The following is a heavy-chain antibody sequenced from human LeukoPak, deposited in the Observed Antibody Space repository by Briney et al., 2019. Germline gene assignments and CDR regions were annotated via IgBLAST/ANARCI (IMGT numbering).Heavy chain of an antibody. CDR1: GGSISNYY. Sequence: MASETLSLTCTVSGGSISNYYWSWIRQPPGKGLEWIGYVYYSGSTNYNPSLKSRVTISVDTFENQFSLKLNSVTAADTAVYYCARGFSGYYSFDYWGQGTLVTVSS. CDR3: ARGFSGYYSFDY. D-gene: IGHD3-22*01. J-gene: IGHJ4*02. V-gene: IGHV4-59*01. CDR2: VYYSGST.